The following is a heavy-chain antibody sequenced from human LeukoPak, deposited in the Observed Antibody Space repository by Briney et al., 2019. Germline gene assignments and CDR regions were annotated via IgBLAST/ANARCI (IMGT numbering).Heavy chain of an antibody. V-gene: IGHV3-23*01. J-gene: IGHJ6*03. Sequence: PGGSLRLSCAASGFTFSSYAMSWVRQAPGKGLEWVSAISGSGGSTYYADSVKGRFTISRDNAKNSLYLQMNSLRAEDTAVYYCARDSGLYFDYYYYMDVWGKGTTVTVSS. CDR2: ISGSGGST. D-gene: IGHD2-2*02. CDR3: ARDSGLYFDYYYYMDV. CDR1: GFTFSSYA.